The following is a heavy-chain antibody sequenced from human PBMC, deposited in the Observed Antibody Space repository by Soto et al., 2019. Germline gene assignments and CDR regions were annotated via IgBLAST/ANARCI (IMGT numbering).Heavy chain of an antibody. V-gene: IGHV4-39*01. Sequence: SETLSLTCTVSGGSISSSSYYWGWIRQPPGKGLEWIGSIYYSGSTYYNPSLKSRVTISVDTSKNQFSLKLSSVIAADTAVYYCASRGITIFGVVPWGQGTLVTVSS. CDR2: IYYSGST. CDR1: GGSISSSSYY. J-gene: IGHJ5*02. D-gene: IGHD3-3*01. CDR3: ASRGITIFGVVP.